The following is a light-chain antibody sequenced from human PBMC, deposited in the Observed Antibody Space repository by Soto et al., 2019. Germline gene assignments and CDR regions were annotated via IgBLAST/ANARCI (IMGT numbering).Light chain of an antibody. Sequence: EIVWTQSPATLTLSPGERATLSCRASQSVNNCLAWYQQRPVQAPRLYMYDQPNTDTRVPARFRGSGPRPQGTLTISKLEPANLPVYHGQNFGGTKFT. CDR1: QSVNNC. J-gene: IGKJ5*01. CDR2: DQP. CDR3: QNFGGTKFT. V-gene: IGKV3-11*01.